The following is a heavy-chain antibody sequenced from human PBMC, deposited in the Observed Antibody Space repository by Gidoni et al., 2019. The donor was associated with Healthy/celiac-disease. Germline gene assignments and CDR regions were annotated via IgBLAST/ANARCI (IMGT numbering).Heavy chain of an antibody. J-gene: IGHJ6*02. CDR1: GGSFSGYY. CDR2: INHSGST. Sequence: QVQLQQWGAGLLKPSETLSLTCAVYGGSFSGYYWSWIRQPPGKGLEWIGEINHSGSTNYNPSLKSRVTISVDTSKNQFSLKLSSVTAADTAVYYCAREGRNYYYYGMDVWGQGTTVTVSS. V-gene: IGHV4-34*01. CDR3: AREGRNYYYYGMDV.